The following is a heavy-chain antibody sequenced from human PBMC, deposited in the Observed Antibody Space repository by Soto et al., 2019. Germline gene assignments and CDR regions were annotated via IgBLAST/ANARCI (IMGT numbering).Heavy chain of an antibody. V-gene: IGHV3-21*01. CDR3: ARDTEQQEFYFDY. J-gene: IGHJ4*02. D-gene: IGHD6-13*01. Sequence: GGSLRLSCVVSGLPVSTNYLSWVRQAPGKGLEWVSSISSTSSFIYYADSVKGRFTISRDNAKNSLYLQMNSLRAEDTAVYYCARDTEQQEFYFDYWGQGTLVTVSS. CDR2: ISSTSSFI. CDR1: GLPVSTNY.